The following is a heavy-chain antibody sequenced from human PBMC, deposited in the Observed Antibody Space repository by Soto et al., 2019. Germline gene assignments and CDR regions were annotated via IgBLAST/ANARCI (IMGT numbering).Heavy chain of an antibody. CDR2: ISYDGSNK. D-gene: IGHD6-13*01. V-gene: IGHV3-30-3*01. CDR1: GFTFSSYA. Sequence: QVQLVESGGGVVQPGRSLRLSCAASGFTFSSYAMHWVRQAPGKGLEWVAVISYDGSNKYYADSVKGRFTISRDNSKNTLYLQMNSLTAEDTAVYYCARVAEQLVRCDYYYYYGMDVWGQGTTVTVSS. J-gene: IGHJ6*02. CDR3: ARVAEQLVRCDYYYYYGMDV.